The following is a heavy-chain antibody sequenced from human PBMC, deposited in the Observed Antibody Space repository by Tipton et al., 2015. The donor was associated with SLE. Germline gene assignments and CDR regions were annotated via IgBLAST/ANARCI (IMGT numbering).Heavy chain of an antibody. V-gene: IGHV4-39*07. CDR2: IYYSGST. CDR1: GGSISSGSYY. CDR3: ARGGDIAVAGTIDY. J-gene: IGHJ4*02. D-gene: IGHD6-19*01. Sequence: TLSLTCTVSGGSISSGSYYWSWIRQPPGKGLEWIGSIYYSGSTYYNPSLKSRVTISVDTSKNQFSLKLSSVTAADTAVYYCARGGDIAVAGTIDYWGQGTLVTVSS.